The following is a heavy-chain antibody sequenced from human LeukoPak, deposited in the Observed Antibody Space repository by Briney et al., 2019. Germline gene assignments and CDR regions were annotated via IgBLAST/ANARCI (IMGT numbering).Heavy chain of an antibody. D-gene: IGHD5-18*01. Sequence: GRSLRLSCAASGLTFDDYAMHWVRQAPGKGLEWVSGISWNSGSIGYADSVKGRFTISRDNAKNSLYLQMNSLRAEDTALYYCAKGHVDTAMAFDYWGQGTLVTVSS. V-gene: IGHV3-9*01. CDR2: ISWNSGSI. J-gene: IGHJ4*02. CDR3: AKGHVDTAMAFDY. CDR1: GLTFDDYA.